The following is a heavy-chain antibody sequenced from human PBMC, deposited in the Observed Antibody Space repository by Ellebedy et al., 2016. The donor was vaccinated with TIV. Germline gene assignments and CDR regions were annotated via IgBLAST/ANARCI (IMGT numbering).Heavy chain of an antibody. CDR2: INPSGGST. CDR1: GYTFTSYY. J-gene: IGHJ6*02. Sequence: AASVKVSCTASGYTFTSYYMHWVRQAPGQGLEWMGIINPSGGSTSYAQKFQGRVTMTRDPSTSTVYMELSSLRSEETAVYYCASPRTHGRGRVYYYGMDVWGQGTTVTVSS. CDR3: ASPRTHGRGRVYYYGMDV. V-gene: IGHV1-46*01. D-gene: IGHD3-16*01.